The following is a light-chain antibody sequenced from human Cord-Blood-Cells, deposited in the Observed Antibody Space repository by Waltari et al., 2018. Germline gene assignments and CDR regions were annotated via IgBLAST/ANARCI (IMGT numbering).Light chain of an antibody. J-gene: IGLJ2*01. CDR2: QDS. Sequence: SYELTQPPSVSVSPGQTASITCLGDQLGDKYACWYQQKPGQSPVPVIYQDSKRPSGIPERFSGSNSGNTATLTISGTQAMDEADYYCQAWDSSTVVFGGGTKLTVL. CDR1: QLGDKY. CDR3: QAWDSSTVV. V-gene: IGLV3-1*01.